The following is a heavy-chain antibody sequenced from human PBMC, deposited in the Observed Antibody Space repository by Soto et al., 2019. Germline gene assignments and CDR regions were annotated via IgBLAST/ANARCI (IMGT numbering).Heavy chain of an antibody. Sequence: QVQLLESGGGVVQPGRSLRLSCAASGFTFSTYDMHWVRQAPGKGLEWVAGIPYHGSNRYYADSVKGRFTISRDNCKNTVYLQMNSLRGEDTAVYDGAEDSLSGWYFHYWGQGTLVTVSS. V-gene: IGHV3-30*18. D-gene: IGHD3-10*01. J-gene: IGHJ4*02. CDR3: AEDSLSGWYFHY. CDR1: GFTFSTYD. CDR2: IPYHGSNR.